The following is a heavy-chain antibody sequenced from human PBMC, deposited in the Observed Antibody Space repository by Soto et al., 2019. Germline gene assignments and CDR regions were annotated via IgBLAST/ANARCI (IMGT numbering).Heavy chain of an antibody. D-gene: IGHD4-4*01. Sequence: EVQRLESGGGLVQPGGSLRLSCVASGFTFDSYAMTWVRQAPGKGLEWVSAISGSGGSTFYADSVKGRFTSSRDNSKKTMYLQMNSLRAEDTAVYYCAKAGYSNYRTDYWGQGTLVTVSS. CDR1: GFTFDSYA. CDR2: ISGSGGST. CDR3: AKAGYSNYRTDY. J-gene: IGHJ4*02. V-gene: IGHV3-23*01.